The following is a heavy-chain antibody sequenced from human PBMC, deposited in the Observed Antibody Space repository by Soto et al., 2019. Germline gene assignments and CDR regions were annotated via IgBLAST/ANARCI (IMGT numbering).Heavy chain of an antibody. CDR3: ARARRIAATAIVTSYFDY. J-gene: IGHJ4*02. CDR2: MNPNTGNT. V-gene: IGHV1-8*01. Sequence: ASVKVSCKASGYTFTNYDINWVRQATGQGLEWMGWMNPNTGNTGYVQQFQGRVTMTRNTSISTAYMELSSLRSEDTAVYYCARARRIAATAIVTSYFDYWGQGTLVTVSS. D-gene: IGHD6-13*01. CDR1: GYTFTNYD.